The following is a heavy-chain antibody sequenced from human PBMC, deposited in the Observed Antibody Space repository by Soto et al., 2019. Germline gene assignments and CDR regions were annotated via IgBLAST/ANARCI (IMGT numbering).Heavy chain of an antibody. V-gene: IGHV1-69*13. D-gene: IGHD1-26*01. Sequence: SSVKVSCKASGGTFSSYAISWVRQAPGQGLEWMGGIIPIFGTANYAQKFQGRVTITADESTSTAYMELSSLRSEDTAVYYCARGRGGSYYDSGGMDVWGQGTTVTVSS. J-gene: IGHJ6*02. CDR2: IIPIFGTA. CDR3: ARGRGGSYYDSGGMDV. CDR1: GGTFSSYA.